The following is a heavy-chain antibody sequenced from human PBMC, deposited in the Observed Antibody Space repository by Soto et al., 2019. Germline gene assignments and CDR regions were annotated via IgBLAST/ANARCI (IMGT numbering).Heavy chain of an antibody. CDR2: IYYSGST. D-gene: IGHD3-3*01. J-gene: IGHJ4*02. CDR1: GGSISSGGYY. CDR3: ASYGSRRYDFWSGYFDY. Sequence: SETLSLTCTVSGGSISSGGYYWSWIRQHPGKGLEWIGYIYYSGSTYYNPSLKSRVTISVDTSKNQFSLKLSSVTAADTAVYYCASYGSRRYDFWSGYFDYWGQGTLVTVSS. V-gene: IGHV4-31*03.